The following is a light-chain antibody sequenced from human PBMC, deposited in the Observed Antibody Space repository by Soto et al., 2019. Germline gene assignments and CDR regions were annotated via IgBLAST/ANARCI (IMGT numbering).Light chain of an antibody. V-gene: IGLV1-47*01. CDR3: ATWDDSLNGVV. CDR1: SSNIGNNY. J-gene: IGLJ2*01. CDR2: RNN. Sequence: QAVVTQPPSASATPGQRVTISCSGSSSNIGNNYVHWYQQLPGTAPKLLIYRNNQRPSGVPDRISGSKSGTSASLAISGLRSEDEADYYCATWDDSLNGVVFGGGTKVTVL.